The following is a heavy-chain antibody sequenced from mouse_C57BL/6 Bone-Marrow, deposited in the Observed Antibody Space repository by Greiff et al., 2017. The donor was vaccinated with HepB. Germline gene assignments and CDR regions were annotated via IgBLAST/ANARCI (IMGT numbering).Heavy chain of an antibody. CDR3: ASPNYYGSSYVWYFDV. D-gene: IGHD1-1*01. CDR2: IYPGDGDT. V-gene: IGHV1-80*01. J-gene: IGHJ1*03. CDR1: GYAFSSYW. Sequence: VQLQQSGAELVKPGASVKISCKASGYAFSSYWMNWVKQRPGKGLAWIGQIYPGDGDTNYNGKFKGKATLTADKSSSTAYMQLSSLTSEDSAVYFCASPNYYGSSYVWYFDVWGTGTTVTVSS.